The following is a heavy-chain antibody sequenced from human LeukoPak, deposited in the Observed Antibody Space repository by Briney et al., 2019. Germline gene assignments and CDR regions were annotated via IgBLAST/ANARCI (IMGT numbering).Heavy chain of an antibody. CDR2: ISSSSSTI. J-gene: IGHJ4*02. V-gene: IGHV3-48*04. CDR1: GFTFSSYS. CDR3: ARQLLWFGELQPFDY. D-gene: IGHD3-10*01. Sequence: GGSLRLSCAASGFTFSSYSMNWVRQAPGKGLEWVSYISSSSSTIYYADSVKGRFTISRDNAKNSLYLQMNSLRAEDTAVYYCARQLLWFGELQPFDYWGQGTLVAVSS.